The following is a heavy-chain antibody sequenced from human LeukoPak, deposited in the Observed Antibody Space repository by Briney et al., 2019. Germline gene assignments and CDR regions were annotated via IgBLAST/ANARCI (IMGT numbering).Heavy chain of an antibody. V-gene: IGHV3-30-3*01. CDR1: GFTFSSYA. J-gene: IGHJ5*02. CDR3: ARGGPDYGDYEWFDP. D-gene: IGHD4-17*01. CDR2: ISYDGSNK. Sequence: GGSLRLSCAASGFTFSSYAMHWVRQAPGKGLERVAVISYDGSNKYYADSVKGRFTISRDNSKNTLYLQMNSLRAEDTAVYYCARGGPDYGDYEWFDPWGQGTLVTVSS.